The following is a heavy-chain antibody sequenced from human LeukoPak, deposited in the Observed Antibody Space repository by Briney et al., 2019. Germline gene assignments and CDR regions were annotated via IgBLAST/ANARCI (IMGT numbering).Heavy chain of an antibody. CDR2: IYHSGST. V-gene: IGHV4-30-2*01. CDR1: GGSISSGGYS. D-gene: IGHD6-19*01. Sequence: NPSETLSLTCAVSGGSISSGGYSWSWIRQPPGKGLEWIGYIYHSGSTNYNPSLKSRVTISVDTSKNQFSLKLSSVTAADTAVYYCASMWWDGNSSGWFDYWGQGTLVTVSS. J-gene: IGHJ4*02. CDR3: ASMWWDGNSSGWFDY.